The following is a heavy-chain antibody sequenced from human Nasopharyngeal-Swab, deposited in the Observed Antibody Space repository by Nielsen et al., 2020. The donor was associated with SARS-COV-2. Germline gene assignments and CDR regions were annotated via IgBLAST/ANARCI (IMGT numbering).Heavy chain of an antibody. D-gene: IGHD5-18*01. CDR2: IYYSGST. CDR3: ARGSPRSGYSYGSSHWFDP. V-gene: IGHV4-31*02. Sequence: WIRQPPGKGLEWIGYIYYSGSTYYNPSLKSRVTISVDTSKNQFSLKLSSVTAADTAVYYCARGSPRSGYSYGSSHWFDPWGQGTLVTVSS. J-gene: IGHJ5*02.